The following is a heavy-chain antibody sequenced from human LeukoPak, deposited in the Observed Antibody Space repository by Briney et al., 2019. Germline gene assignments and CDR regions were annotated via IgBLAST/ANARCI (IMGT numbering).Heavy chain of an antibody. CDR1: GYTFTSYG. V-gene: IGHV1-18*01. Sequence: ASVKVSCKASGYTFTSYGISWVRQAPGQGLEWMGWISAYNGNTNYAQKLQGRVTMATDTSTSTAYMELRSLRSDDTAVYYCARRAAYCGGDCYSAFDIWGQGTMVTVSS. CDR2: ISAYNGNT. CDR3: ARRAAYCGGDCYSAFDI. D-gene: IGHD2-21*02. J-gene: IGHJ3*02.